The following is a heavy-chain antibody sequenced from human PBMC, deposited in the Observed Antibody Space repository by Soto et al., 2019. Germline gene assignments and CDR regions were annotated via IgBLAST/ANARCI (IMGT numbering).Heavy chain of an antibody. CDR2: IGWDSGIK. CDR3: AKDEGGAWSDPTGGRCPYFGIDF. CDR1: GFTFQDHA. V-gene: IGHV3-9*01. D-gene: IGHD3-3*01. Sequence: EVQMVESGGCLVQPGVALRLYCVASGFTFQDHAMPWVRLLPGRGLEWVSGIGWDSGIKDYGDSVNGRFTISRDNAKSSLSMQMNSLRLEDTALYYSAKDEGGAWSDPTGGRCPYFGIDFWGQGTTVTVSS. J-gene: IGHJ6*02.